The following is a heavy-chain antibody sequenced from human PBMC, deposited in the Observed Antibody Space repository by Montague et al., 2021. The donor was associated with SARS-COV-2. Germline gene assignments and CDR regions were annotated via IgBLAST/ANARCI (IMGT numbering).Heavy chain of an antibody. CDR3: ARHRSLQAAVPTYFDP. J-gene: IGHJ5*02. V-gene: IGHV4-61*09. D-gene: IGHD6-13*01. Sequence: TLSLTCSVSGGSISTGNYYWSWIRQPAGKRLEWIGDIYTSGRTKYNPSVQSRVTILVDTSKNQFSLRLNSVTAADTAVYYWARHRSLQAAVPTYFDPWGQGTLVPVSS. CDR2: IYTSGRT. CDR1: GGSISTGNYY.